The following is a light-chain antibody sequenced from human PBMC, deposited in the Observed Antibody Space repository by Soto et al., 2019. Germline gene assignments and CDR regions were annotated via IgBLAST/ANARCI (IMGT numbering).Light chain of an antibody. V-gene: IGKV3-20*01. CDR1: ERVASNY. J-gene: IGKJ1*01. Sequence: EIVLTQSPGTLSLSPGETATLSCRASERVASNYLAWYQQKPGQAPRLLMYGASSRATGIPDRFSGSGSGTDFTLSITRLQPEDCAVYYCQQYGSSPWTAGQGTKVDTK. CDR2: GAS. CDR3: QQYGSSPWT.